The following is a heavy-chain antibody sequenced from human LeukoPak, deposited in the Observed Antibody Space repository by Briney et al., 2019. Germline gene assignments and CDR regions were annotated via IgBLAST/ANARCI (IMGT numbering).Heavy chain of an antibody. CDR1: GGSISSGGYY. CDR3: ARVPSVIDAFDI. CDR2: IYYTGST. Sequence: SQTLSLTCTVSGGSISSGGYYWSWIRQHPGKGLEWIAYIYYTGSTYYNPSLKSRLTISVDTSKNHFSLRLGSMTAADTAVYYCARVPSVIDAFDIWGQGTMVTVSS. J-gene: IGHJ3*02. D-gene: IGHD2-21*01. V-gene: IGHV4-31*03.